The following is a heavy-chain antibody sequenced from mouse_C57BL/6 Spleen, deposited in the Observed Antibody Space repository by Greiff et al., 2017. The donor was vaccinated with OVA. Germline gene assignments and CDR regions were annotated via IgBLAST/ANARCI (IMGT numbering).Heavy chain of an antibody. V-gene: IGHV1-54*01. CDR2: INPGSGGT. CDR3: ARESKSLYYAMDY. J-gene: IGHJ4*01. CDR1: GYAFTNYL. D-gene: IGHD1-3*01. Sequence: QVQLKQSGAELVRPGTSVKVSCKASGYAFTNYLIEWVKQRPGQGLEWIGVINPGSGGTNYNEKFKGKATLTADKSSSTAYMQLSSLTSEDSAVYFCARESKSLYYAMDYWGQGTSVTVSS.